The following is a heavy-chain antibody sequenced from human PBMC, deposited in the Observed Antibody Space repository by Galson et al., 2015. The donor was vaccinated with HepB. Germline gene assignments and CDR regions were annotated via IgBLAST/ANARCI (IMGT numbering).Heavy chain of an antibody. J-gene: IGHJ4*02. CDR1: GFTFSSYA. Sequence: SLRLSCAASGFTFSSYAMHWVRQAPGKGLEWVAVISYDGSNKYYADSVKGRFTISRDNSKNTLYLQMNSLRAEDTAVYYCARHRSVRSSSWEAFDYWGQGNLVTVSS. V-gene: IGHV3-30*04. D-gene: IGHD6-13*01. CDR3: ARHRSVRSSSWEAFDY. CDR2: ISYDGSNK.